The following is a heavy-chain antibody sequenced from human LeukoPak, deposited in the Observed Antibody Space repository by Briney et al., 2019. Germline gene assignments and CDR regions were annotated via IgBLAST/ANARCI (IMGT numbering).Heavy chain of an antibody. CDR2: INPYSGDT. CDR1: GYTFTDYY. CDR3: ARASVENTLRIDDY. J-gene: IGHJ4*02. Sequence: ASVKVSCKASGYTFTDYYIHWVRQAPGQGLEWMGWINPYSGDTNYVQKFQGRVTMTRDTSITTAYMDLSRLKSDDTAVYYCARASVENTLRIDDYWGQGTLVTVSS. V-gene: IGHV1-2*02. D-gene: IGHD2-15*01.